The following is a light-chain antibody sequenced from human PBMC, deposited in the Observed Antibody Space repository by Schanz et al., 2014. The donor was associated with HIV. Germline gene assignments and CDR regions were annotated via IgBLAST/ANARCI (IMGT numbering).Light chain of an antibody. CDR3: QAWDSSAMV. CDR1: SSNIGAGYD. Sequence: QSVLTQPPSVSGAPGQRVTISCTGSSSNIGAGYDVHWYQQLPGTAPKLLIYGNSNRPSGVPDRFSGSKSGTSASLAITGLQAEDEADFYCQAWDSSAMVFGGGTKLTVL. V-gene: IGLV1-40*01. J-gene: IGLJ2*01. CDR2: GNS.